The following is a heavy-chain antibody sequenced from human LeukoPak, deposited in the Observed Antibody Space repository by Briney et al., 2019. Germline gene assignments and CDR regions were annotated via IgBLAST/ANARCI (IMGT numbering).Heavy chain of an antibody. CDR2: INSDGSST. CDR1: GFTFSSYW. Sequence: TGGSLRLSCAASGFTFSSYWMHWVRQAPGKGLVWVSRINSDGSSTSYADSVKGRFTISRDNAKNTVYLQMNSLRAEDTAVYYCAELGITMIGGVWGKGTTVTISS. J-gene: IGHJ6*04. V-gene: IGHV3-74*01. D-gene: IGHD3-10*02. CDR3: AELGITMIGGV.